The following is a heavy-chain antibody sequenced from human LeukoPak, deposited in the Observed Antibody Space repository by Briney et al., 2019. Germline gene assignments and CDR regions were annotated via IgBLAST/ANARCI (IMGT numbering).Heavy chain of an antibody. V-gene: IGHV3-11*06. J-gene: IGHJ6*02. CDR1: GFIFSDCY. D-gene: IGHD6-13*01. CDR3: ARDRSMDV. Sequence: GGSLRLSCAASGFIFSDCYMGWVRQAPGKGLEWVSSISTGSTYTNYADSVKGRFTISRDNAKNSLYLEMKSLRAEDTAVYYCARDRSMDVWGQGTSVTVSS. CDR2: ISTGSTYT.